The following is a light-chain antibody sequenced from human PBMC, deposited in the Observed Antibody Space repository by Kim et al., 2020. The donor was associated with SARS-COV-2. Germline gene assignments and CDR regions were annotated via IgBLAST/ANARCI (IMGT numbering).Light chain of an antibody. J-gene: IGLJ2*01. CDR1: KLGDKY. CDR3: QAWDSSAVV. V-gene: IGLV3-1*01. Sequence: SYELTQPPSVSVSPGQTASITCSGDKLGDKYACWHQQKPGQSPVLVIYQDSKRPSGIPERFSGSNSGNTATLTISGTQAMDEADYYCQAWDSSAVVFGGGTLLTVL. CDR2: QDS.